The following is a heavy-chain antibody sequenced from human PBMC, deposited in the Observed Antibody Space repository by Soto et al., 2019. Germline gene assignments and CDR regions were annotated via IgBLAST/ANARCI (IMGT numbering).Heavy chain of an antibody. Sequence: ASVKVSCKASVGTFSSYAISWVRQAPGQGLEWMGRIIPFIGTANYAQKFQGRVTITADEYTSTADMELTSLRSEDTAVYYCARVVMNRVPASYYHGMDVWGQGTTVTVSS. CDR2: IIPFIGTA. CDR3: ARVVMNRVPASYYHGMDV. D-gene: IGHD6-6*01. CDR1: VGTFSSYA. J-gene: IGHJ6*02. V-gene: IGHV1-69*11.